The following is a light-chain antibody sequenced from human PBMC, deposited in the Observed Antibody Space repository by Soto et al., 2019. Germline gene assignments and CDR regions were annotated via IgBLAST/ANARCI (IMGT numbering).Light chain of an antibody. J-gene: IGLJ1*01. CDR1: SSNIGSNT. CDR3: AAWDDSLNGQV. V-gene: IGLV1-44*01. CDR2: SNN. Sequence: QSVLTQPPSASGTPGQRVTISCSGSSSNIGSNTVNWYQQLPGTAPKLLIYSNNQRPSGVPARFSGSKSGTSASLAISGLQSEDEADYYCAAWDDSLNGQVCGTGTKVTVL.